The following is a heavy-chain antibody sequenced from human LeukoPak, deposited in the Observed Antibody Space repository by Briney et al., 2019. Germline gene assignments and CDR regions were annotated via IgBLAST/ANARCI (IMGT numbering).Heavy chain of an antibody. V-gene: IGHV3-21*01. CDR1: GFTFSSYS. CDR2: ISSSSSYI. CDR3: ARARGYSNYFSFDY. Sequence: GGSLRLSCAASGFTFSSYSMNWVRQAPGKGLEWVSSISSSSSYIYYADSVKGRFTISRDNDKDSLYLQMNSLRAEDTAVYYCARARGYSNYFSFDYWGQGTLVTVSS. D-gene: IGHD4-11*01. J-gene: IGHJ4*02.